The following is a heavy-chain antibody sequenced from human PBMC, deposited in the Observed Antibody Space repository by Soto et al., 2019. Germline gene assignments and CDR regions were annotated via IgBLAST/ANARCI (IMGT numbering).Heavy chain of an antibody. CDR1: GYTFTRYY. Sequence: SVKVSCKASGYTFTRYYMHWVRQAPGQGLEWMGIINPRGGSTSYAQKFQGRVTLTRDTSTSTVYMELSSLRSEDTAVYYCARDQDGSGTYYFNWFDPWGQGTMVTVSS. CDR2: INPRGGST. V-gene: IGHV1-46*01. CDR3: ARDQDGSGTYYFNWFDP. D-gene: IGHD3-10*01. J-gene: IGHJ5*02.